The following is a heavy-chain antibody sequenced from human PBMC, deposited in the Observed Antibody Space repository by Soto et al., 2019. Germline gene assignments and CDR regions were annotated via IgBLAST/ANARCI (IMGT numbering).Heavy chain of an antibody. CDR1: GFTFDDYT. CDR3: AKTMGGWETNDAFDI. V-gene: IGHV3-43*01. J-gene: IGHJ3*02. Sequence: PGGSLRLSCAASGFTFDDYTMHWVRQAPGKGLEWVSLISWDGGSTYYADSVKGRFTISRDNSKNSLYLQMNSLRTEDTALYYCAKTMGGWETNDAFDIWGQGTMVTVS. CDR2: ISWDGGST. D-gene: IGHD6-19*01.